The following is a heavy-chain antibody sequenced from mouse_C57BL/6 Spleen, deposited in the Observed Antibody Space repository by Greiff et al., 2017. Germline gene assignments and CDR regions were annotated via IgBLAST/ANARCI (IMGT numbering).Heavy chain of an antibody. V-gene: IGHV1-52*01. J-gene: IGHJ4*01. Sequence: VQLQQPGAELVRPGSSVKLSCKASGYTFTSYWMQWVKQRPIQGLEWIGNIDPSDSETHYNQKFKDKATLTVDKSSSTAYMQLSSLTSEDSAVYYCAGEAYAMDYWGQGTSVTVSS. CDR1: GYTFTSYW. CDR3: AGEAYAMDY. CDR2: IDPSDSET.